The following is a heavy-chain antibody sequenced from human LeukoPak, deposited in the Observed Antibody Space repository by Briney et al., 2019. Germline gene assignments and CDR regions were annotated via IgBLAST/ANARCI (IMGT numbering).Heavy chain of an antibody. J-gene: IGHJ6*03. Sequence: GGSLRLSCAASGFTFDDYGMSWVRQAPGKGLEWVSGINWNGGTTGYADSVKGRFTISRDNAKNSLYLQMNSLRAEDTALYHCARAVAGNGGCYYYYVDVWGKGTTVTVSS. CDR3: ARAVAGNGGCYYYYVDV. CDR1: GFTFDDYG. D-gene: IGHD6-19*01. CDR2: INWNGGTT. V-gene: IGHV3-20*01.